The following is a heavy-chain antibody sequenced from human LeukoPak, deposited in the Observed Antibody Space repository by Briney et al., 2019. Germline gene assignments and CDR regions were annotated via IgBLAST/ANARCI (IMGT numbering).Heavy chain of an antibody. CDR2: ISGSSTYI. D-gene: IGHD3-22*01. J-gene: IGHJ4*02. CDR1: GFTFSTYS. Sequence: PGGSLRLSCAASGFTFSTYSMNWVRQAPGKGLEWVSCISGSSTYIYYADSVKGRFTISRDNSKNTLYLQMNSLRAEDTAVYYCARDGSGYYSKEGYYFDYWGQGTLVTVSS. CDR3: ARDGSGYYSKEGYYFDY. V-gene: IGHV3-21*01.